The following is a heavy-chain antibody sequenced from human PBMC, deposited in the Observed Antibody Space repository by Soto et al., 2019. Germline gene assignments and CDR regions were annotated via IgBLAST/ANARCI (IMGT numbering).Heavy chain of an antibody. J-gene: IGHJ4*02. CDR3: AKGQYSRVAGGLDY. CDR1: GLTFKSYA. CDR2: ISGSGGST. D-gene: IGHD1-26*01. V-gene: IGHV3-23*01. Sequence: GGSLRLSCAASGLTFKSYAMSWVRQAPGKGLEWVSGISGSGGSTDYADSVKGRFTISRDNSKNTLYLQMNSLRVEDTALYYCAKGQYSRVAGGLDYWGQGTLVTVSS.